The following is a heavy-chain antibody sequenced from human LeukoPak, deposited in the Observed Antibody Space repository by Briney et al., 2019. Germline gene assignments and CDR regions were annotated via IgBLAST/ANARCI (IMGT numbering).Heavy chain of an antibody. CDR3: ARVTRLGVAGFDF. CDR1: GFTFSNYG. J-gene: IGHJ4*02. D-gene: IGHD6-19*01. Sequence: GRSLGLSCAASGFTFSNYGMHWVGQAPGKGLEWVAVISYEGRETYYADSVKGRFSVSRDNSKNIMYLQMNSLGPDDTAVYYCARVTRLGVAGFDFWGQGTLVTVSS. V-gene: IGHV3-30*03. CDR2: ISYEGRET.